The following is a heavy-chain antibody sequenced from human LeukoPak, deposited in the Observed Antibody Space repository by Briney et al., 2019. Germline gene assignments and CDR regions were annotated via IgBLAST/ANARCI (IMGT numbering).Heavy chain of an antibody. D-gene: IGHD1-1*01. J-gene: IGHJ5*02. CDR1: GASISRYY. Sequence: SETLSLTCTVSGASISRYYWNWIRQPAGKGLEWIGRVYTSGSTDYNPSLKSRVTMSVDTSKNQFSLRLDSVTAADTAVYYCARDPDSNYWFDPCGQGTLVTVSS. CDR3: ARDPDSNYWFDP. CDR2: VYTSGST. V-gene: IGHV4-4*07.